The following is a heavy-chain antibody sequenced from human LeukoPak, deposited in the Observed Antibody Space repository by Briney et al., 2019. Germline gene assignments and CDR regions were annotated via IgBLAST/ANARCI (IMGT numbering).Heavy chain of an antibody. D-gene: IGHD1-26*01. CDR2: IYHSGST. V-gene: IGHV4-59*01. J-gene: IGHJ3*02. CDR1: GGSISSYY. CDR3: ARWELLTDDAFDI. Sequence: PSETLSLTCTVSGGSISSYYWSWIRQPPGKGLEWIGEIYHSGSTNYNPSLKSRVTISVDTSKNQFSLKLSSVTAADTAVYYCARWELLTDDAFDIWGQGTMVTVSS.